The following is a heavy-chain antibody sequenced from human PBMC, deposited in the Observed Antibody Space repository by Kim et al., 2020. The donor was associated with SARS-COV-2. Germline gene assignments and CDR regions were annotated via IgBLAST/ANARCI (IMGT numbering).Heavy chain of an antibody. J-gene: IGHJ5*02. D-gene: IGHD6-6*01. V-gene: IGHV1-69*04. CDR2: IIPILGIA. CDR3: ARGGWHSSSAGHNWFDP. CDR1: GGTFSSYA. Sequence: SVKVSCKASGGTFSSYAISWVRQAPGQGLEWMGRIIPILGIANYAQKFQGRVTITADKSTSTAYMEMSSLRSEDTAVYYCARGGWHSSSAGHNWFDPWGQGALVTVSS.